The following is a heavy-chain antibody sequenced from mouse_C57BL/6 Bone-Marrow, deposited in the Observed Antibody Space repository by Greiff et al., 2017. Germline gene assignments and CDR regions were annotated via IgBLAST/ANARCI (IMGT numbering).Heavy chain of an antibody. Sequence: QVQLKESGAELVKPGASVKLSCKASGYTFTEYTIHWVKQRSGQGLAWIGWFYPGSGSIKYNEKFKDKATLTADKSSSTVYMGLSRLTSEDSAVYFCARHRRLTGPFAYWGQGTLVTVSA. CDR1: GYTFTEYT. J-gene: IGHJ3*01. CDR3: ARHRRLTGPFAY. CDR2: FYPGSGSI. D-gene: IGHD4-1*01. V-gene: IGHV1-62-2*01.